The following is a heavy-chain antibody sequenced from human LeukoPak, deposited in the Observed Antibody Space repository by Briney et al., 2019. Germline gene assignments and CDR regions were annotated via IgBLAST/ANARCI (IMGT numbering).Heavy chain of an antibody. V-gene: IGHV1-18*01. CDR2: ISAYNGNT. J-gene: IGHJ5*02. Sequence: ASVKVSCKASGYTSTSYGISWVRQAPGQGLEWMGWISAYNGNTDYAQKLQGRVTMTTDTSTSTAYMELRSLRSDDTAVYYCARTDFWSGYYGNWFDPWGQGTLVTVSS. CDR1: GYTSTSYG. CDR3: ARTDFWSGYYGNWFDP. D-gene: IGHD3-3*01.